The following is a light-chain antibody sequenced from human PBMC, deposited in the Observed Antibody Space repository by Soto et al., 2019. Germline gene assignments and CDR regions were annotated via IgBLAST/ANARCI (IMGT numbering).Light chain of an antibody. J-gene: IGLJ3*02. CDR3: QSYDSRLTLWV. Sequence: QSALTQPPSVSGAPGQRVTISCTGSSSNIGAGYDVHWYQQLPGTAPKLLIYGNSNRPSGVPDRFSGSKSGTAASLAITVLQAEDEADYYCQSYDSRLTLWVLGGGTKLTVL. CDR2: GNS. CDR1: SSNIGAGYD. V-gene: IGLV1-40*01.